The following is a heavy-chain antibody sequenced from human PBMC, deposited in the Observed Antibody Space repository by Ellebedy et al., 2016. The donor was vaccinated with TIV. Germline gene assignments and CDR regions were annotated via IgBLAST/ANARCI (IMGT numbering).Heavy chain of an antibody. J-gene: IGHJ6*02. V-gene: IGHV1-69*13. CDR1: GGTFSSYA. CDR3: ARDRFMVRGVYYGMDV. CDR2: IIPIFGTA. D-gene: IGHD3-10*01. Sequence: SVKVSXKASGGTFSSYAISWVRQAPGQGLEWMGGIIPIFGTANYAQKFQGRVTITADESTSTAYMELSSLRSEDTAVYYCARDRFMVRGVYYGMDVWGQGTTVTVSS.